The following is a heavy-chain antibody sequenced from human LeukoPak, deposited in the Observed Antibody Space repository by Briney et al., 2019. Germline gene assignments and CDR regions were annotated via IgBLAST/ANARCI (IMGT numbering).Heavy chain of an antibody. CDR1: GGTFSSYA. CDR2: IIPIFGTA. CDR3: ARGGNMVRTTYYFDY. Sequence: GASVKVSCKASGGTFSSYAISWVRQAPGQGLEWMGGIIPIFGTANYAQKFQGRVTITADESTSTAYMELSSLRSEDTAVYYCARGGNMVRTTYYFDYWGQGTLVTVSS. J-gene: IGHJ4*02. D-gene: IGHD4-23*01. V-gene: IGHV1-69*13.